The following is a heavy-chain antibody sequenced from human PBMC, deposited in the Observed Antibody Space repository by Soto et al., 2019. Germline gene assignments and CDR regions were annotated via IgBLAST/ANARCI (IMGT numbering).Heavy chain of an antibody. J-gene: IGHJ4*02. CDR1: GGTFSSYA. CDR3: AREILGSTVFDY. V-gene: IGHV1-69*13. D-gene: IGHD4-17*01. CDR2: IIPIFGTA. Sequence: GASVKVSCKASGGTFSSYAISWVRQAPGQGLEWMGGIIPIFGTANYAQKFQGRVTITADESTSTAYMELSSLRSEDTAVYYCAREILGSTVFDYWGQGTLVTVSS.